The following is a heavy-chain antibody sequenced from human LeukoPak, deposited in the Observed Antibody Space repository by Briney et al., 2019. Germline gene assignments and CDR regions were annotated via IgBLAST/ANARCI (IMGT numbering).Heavy chain of an antibody. D-gene: IGHD4-17*01. Sequence: GGSLRLSCAASGFTFSSYSMNWVRQAPGKGLEWVSSISSSSYIYYADSVKGRFTISRDNAKNSLYLQMNSLRAEDTAVYYCARGGDHGDFDYWGQGTLVTVSS. J-gene: IGHJ4*02. CDR1: GFTFSSYS. CDR3: ARGGDHGDFDY. CDR2: ISSSSYI. V-gene: IGHV3-21*01.